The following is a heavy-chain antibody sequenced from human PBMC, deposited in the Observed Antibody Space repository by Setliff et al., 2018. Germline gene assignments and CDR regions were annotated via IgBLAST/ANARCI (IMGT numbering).Heavy chain of an antibody. V-gene: IGHV4-4*02. D-gene: IGHD3-22*01. CDR2: INHSGST. CDR3: ARGRRITMIVVPPGVFDI. J-gene: IGHJ3*02. CDR1: GDSISSSNW. Sequence: SETLSLTGAVSGDSISSSNWWNWVRQPPGKGLEWIGEINHSGSTYYNPSLKSRVTISVDTYKNQFSLRLSSVTATDPAVYYCARGRRITMIVVPPGVFDIWGQGTMVTVSS.